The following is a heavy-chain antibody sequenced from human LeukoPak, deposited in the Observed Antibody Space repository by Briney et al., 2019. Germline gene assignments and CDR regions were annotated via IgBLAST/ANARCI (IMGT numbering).Heavy chain of an antibody. V-gene: IGHV3-7*01. CDR2: IKQDGSEK. D-gene: IGHD6-13*01. J-gene: IGHJ6*03. CDR1: GFTFNTYT. CDR3: ARVQQRYYYYMDV. Sequence: GGSLRLSCAASGFTFNTYTMNWVRQAPGKGLEWVANIKQDGSEKYYVDSVKGRFTISRDNAKNSLYLQMNSLRAEDTAVYYCARVQQRYYYYMDVWGKGTTVTVSS.